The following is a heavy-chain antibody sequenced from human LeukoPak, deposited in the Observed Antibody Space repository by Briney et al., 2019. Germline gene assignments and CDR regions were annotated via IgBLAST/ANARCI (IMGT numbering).Heavy chain of an antibody. CDR3: AKGASSTTRRWFDP. CDR2: ITGGSRGT. CDR1: GFTFSSYT. D-gene: IGHD6-13*01. J-gene: IGHJ5*02. Sequence: GGSLRLSCAASGFTFSSYTMTWVRQAPGKGLKWVSSITGGSRGTYYADSVKGRFTISRDNSKNTLYLQMNSLRAEDTAVYYCAKGASSTTRRWFDPWGQGTLVTVSS. V-gene: IGHV3-23*01.